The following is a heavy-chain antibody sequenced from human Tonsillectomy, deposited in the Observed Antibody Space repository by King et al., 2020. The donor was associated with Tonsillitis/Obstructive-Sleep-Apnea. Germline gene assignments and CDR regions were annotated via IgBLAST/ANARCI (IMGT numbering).Heavy chain of an antibody. J-gene: IGHJ4*02. D-gene: IGHD3-22*01. V-gene: IGHV3-23*04. Sequence: VQLVESGGGLVQPGGSLRLSCAASGFTFSSYAMSWVRQAPGKGLEWVSAIRGSGGSTYYADSVKGRFTISRDNSKNTLYLQMNSLRAEDTAVYYCAKDDIGLVAQLIITDVWGQGTLVTVSS. CDR3: AKDDIGLVAQLIITDV. CDR1: GFTFSSYA. CDR2: IRGSGGST.